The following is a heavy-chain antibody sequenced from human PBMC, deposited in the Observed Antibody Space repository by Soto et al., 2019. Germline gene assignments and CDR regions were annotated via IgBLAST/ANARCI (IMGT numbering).Heavy chain of an antibody. D-gene: IGHD6-13*01. CDR3: TAWRSSSWFDY. V-gene: IGHV5-51*01. Sequence: GESLKISCKGSGYSFSTYSIGWVRQMPGKGLEWMGNIFSSDSYARYSPSFQGQVTISVDRSISTAYLQWSSLKASDTAMYYCTAWRSSSWFDYWGQGTQVTVSS. J-gene: IGHJ4*02. CDR2: IFSSDSYA. CDR1: GYSFSTYS.